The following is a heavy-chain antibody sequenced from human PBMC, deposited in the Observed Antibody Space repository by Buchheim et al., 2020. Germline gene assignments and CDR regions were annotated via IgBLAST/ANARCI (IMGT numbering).Heavy chain of an antibody. CDR2: INHSGST. CDR3: ARGEYYYGSGSYYYRYYYYGMDV. CDR1: GGSFSGYY. D-gene: IGHD3-10*01. J-gene: IGHJ6*02. V-gene: IGHV4-34*01. Sequence: QVQLQQWGAGLLKPSETLSLTCAVYGGSFSGYYWSWIRQPPGKGLEWIGEINHSGSTNYNPSLKSRVTISVDTSKNQFSLKLSSVTAADTAVYYCARGEYYYGSGSYYYRYYYYGMDVWGQGTT.